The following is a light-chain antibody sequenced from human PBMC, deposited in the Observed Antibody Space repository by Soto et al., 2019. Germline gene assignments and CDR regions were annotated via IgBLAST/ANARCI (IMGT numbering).Light chain of an antibody. CDR3: QKYNNYST. CDR1: QSVSSW. J-gene: IGKJ4*01. Sequence: IQMAQSPSTLYASVGDRVTITCRASQSVSSWLAWYQQKPGKAPKLLIYDASSLESGVPSRFSGSRSGTEFTLTISSLQPDDFATYYCQKYNNYSTFGGGTKVDIK. CDR2: DAS. V-gene: IGKV1-5*01.